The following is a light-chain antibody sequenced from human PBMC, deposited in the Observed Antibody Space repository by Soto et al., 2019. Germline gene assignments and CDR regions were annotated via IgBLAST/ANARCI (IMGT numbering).Light chain of an antibody. CDR2: GAS. CDR1: QSVNNN. J-gene: IGKJ1*01. V-gene: IGKV3-15*01. CDR3: QEYNTWPWT. Sequence: ETLMTQSPATLSVSPGERATLSCRASQSVNNNLAWYQQKLGQAPRVLIYGASTRATGIPARFTGRGSGTEFLLTITSLHSEDSAVYYCQEYNTWPWTFGQGTKVDI.